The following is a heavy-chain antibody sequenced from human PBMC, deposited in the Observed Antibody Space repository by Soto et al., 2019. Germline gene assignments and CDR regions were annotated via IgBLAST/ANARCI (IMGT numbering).Heavy chain of an antibody. Sequence: SETLSLTCTVSGGSISSYYWSWIRQPPGKGLEWIGYIYHSGSTNYNPSLKSRVTISVDTSKNQFSLKLSSVTAADTAVYYCATPGYYDFWSGYYFRSTQTESSWGQGTLVTVSS. D-gene: IGHD3-3*01. CDR2: IYHSGST. J-gene: IGHJ4*02. CDR1: GGSISSYY. CDR3: ATPGYYDFWSGYYFRSTQTESS. V-gene: IGHV4-59*08.